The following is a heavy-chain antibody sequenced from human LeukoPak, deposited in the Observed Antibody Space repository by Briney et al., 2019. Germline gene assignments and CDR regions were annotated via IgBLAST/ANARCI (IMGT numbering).Heavy chain of an antibody. J-gene: IGHJ3*02. D-gene: IGHD1-26*01. Sequence: GGSLRLSCAASGFTFSNYAMTWVRQAPGKGLEWVSTISPSGNGTYYADSVKGRFTISRDNSKNTLYLQMNSLRAEDTAVYYCAKVRELPYLHFDAFDIWGQGTMVTVSS. CDR1: GFTFSNYA. CDR2: ISPSGNGT. CDR3: AKVRELPYLHFDAFDI. V-gene: IGHV3-23*01.